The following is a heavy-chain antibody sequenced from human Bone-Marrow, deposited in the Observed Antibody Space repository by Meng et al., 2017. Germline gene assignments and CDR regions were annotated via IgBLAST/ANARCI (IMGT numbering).Heavy chain of an antibody. D-gene: IGHD3-22*01. CDR2: IYSGGST. CDR1: GFTVSSNY. Sequence: GESLKISCAASGFTVSSNYMSRVRQAPGKGLEWVSVIYSGGSTYYADSVKGRFTISRDNSKNTLYLQMNSLRAEDTAVYYCAREGYYYDSSGYYLTPHWYFDLWGRGTLVTVSS. J-gene: IGHJ2*01. V-gene: IGHV3-53*01. CDR3: AREGYYYDSSGYYLTPHWYFDL.